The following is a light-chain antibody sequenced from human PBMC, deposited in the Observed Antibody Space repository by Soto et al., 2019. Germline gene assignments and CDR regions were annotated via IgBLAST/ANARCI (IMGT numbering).Light chain of an antibody. CDR2: EVD. CDR3: ASYAGNNNLV. V-gene: IGLV2-8*01. Sequence: QSVLTQPPSASGSPGQSVTISCTGTSSDVCGYNYVSWYQHHPGKAPKLMIFEVDKRPSWVPNRFSGSKSGNTASLTVCGLQAEDEADYYCASYAGNNNLVFGAGTKVTVL. J-gene: IGLJ2*01. CDR1: SSDVCGYNY.